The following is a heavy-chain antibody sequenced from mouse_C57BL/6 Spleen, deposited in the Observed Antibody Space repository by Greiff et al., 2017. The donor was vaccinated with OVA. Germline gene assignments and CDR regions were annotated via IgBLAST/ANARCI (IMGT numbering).Heavy chain of an antibody. J-gene: IGHJ3*01. CDR1: GFNIKDDY. V-gene: IGHV14-4*01. CDR2: IDPENGDT. CDR3: TTTDYGSSPWFAY. D-gene: IGHD1-1*01. Sequence: EVQRVESGAELVRPGASVKLSCTASGFNIKDDYMHWVKQRPEQGLEWIGWIDPENGDTEYASKFQGKATITADTSSNTAYLQLSSLTSEDTAVYYCTTTDYGSSPWFAYWGQGTLVTVSA.